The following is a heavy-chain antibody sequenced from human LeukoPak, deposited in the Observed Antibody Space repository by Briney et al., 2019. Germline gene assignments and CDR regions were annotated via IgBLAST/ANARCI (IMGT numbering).Heavy chain of an antibody. CDR3: ARDNGIAVASAFDI. D-gene: IGHD6-19*01. CDR1: GYTFTSYA. CDR2: INTNTGNP. V-gene: IGHV7-4-1*02. Sequence: ASVKVSCKASGYTFTSYAMNWVRQAPGQGLEWMGWINTNTGNPTYAQGFTGRFVFSLDTSVSTAYLQISSLKAEDTAVYYCARDNGIAVASAFDIWGQGTMVTVSS. J-gene: IGHJ3*02.